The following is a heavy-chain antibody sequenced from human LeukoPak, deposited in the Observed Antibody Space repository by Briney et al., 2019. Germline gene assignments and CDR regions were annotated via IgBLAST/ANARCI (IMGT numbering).Heavy chain of an antibody. J-gene: IGHJ3*02. Sequence: SETLSLTCTVSGGSISNKYWSWVRQPPGKGLEWIGYIYYSGSTNYNPSLKSRVTISVDTSKNQFSLKLSSVTAADTAVYYCARSDGYGLVGIWGQGTMVTVSS. CDR1: GGSISNKY. V-gene: IGHV4-59*12. CDR3: ARSDGYGLVGI. CDR2: IYYSGST. D-gene: IGHD3-10*01.